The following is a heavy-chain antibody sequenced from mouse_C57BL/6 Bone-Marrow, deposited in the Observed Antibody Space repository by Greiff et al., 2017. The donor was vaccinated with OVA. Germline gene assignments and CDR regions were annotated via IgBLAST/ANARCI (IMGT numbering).Heavy chain of an antibody. CDR3: TRERYGGFAF. Sequence: EVKLVESGEGLVKPGGSLKLSCAASGFTFSSYAMSWVRQTPEKRLEWVAYISSGGDYIYYADTVKGRFAISRDNARNTLYLQMSSLKAEDTAMYYCTRERYGGFAFWGQGTLVTVSA. D-gene: IGHD1-2*01. CDR2: ISSGGDYI. J-gene: IGHJ3*01. V-gene: IGHV5-9-1*02. CDR1: GFTFSSYA.